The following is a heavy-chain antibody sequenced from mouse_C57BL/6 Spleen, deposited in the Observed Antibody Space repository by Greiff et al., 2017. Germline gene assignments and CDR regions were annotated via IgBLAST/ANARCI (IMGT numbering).Heavy chain of an antibody. D-gene: IGHD2-2*01. CDR3: ARQGVTASDY. J-gene: IGHJ2*01. CDR1: GFTFSDYY. CDR2: ISNGGGST. V-gene: IGHV5-12*01. Sequence: EVKLVESGGGLVQPGGSLQLSCAASGFTFSDYYMYWVRQTPEKRLEWVAYISNGGGSTYYPDTVKGRFTISRDNAKNTLYLQMSRLKSEDTAMYYCARQGVTASDYWGQGTTLTVSS.